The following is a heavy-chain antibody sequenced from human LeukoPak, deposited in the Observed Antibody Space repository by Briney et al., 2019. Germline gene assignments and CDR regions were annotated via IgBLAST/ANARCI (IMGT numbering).Heavy chain of an antibody. Sequence: PSETLSLTCTVSGDSISSYYWTWIRQPPGKGLEWIGYIYYSGNTNYNPSLKSRVTISLDTSKNQFSLKLTSVPAADTAKYYCATREAKTPNYFDYWGQGALVTVSS. J-gene: IGHJ4*02. V-gene: IGHV4-59*08. CDR1: GDSISSYY. CDR3: ATREAKTPNYFDY. CDR2: IYYSGNT.